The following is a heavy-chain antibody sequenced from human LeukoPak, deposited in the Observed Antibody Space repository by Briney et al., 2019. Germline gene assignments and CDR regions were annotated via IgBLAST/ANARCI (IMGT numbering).Heavy chain of an antibody. Sequence: GGSLRLSCAASGFSFRDFWMSWVRQSPGKGLEWVASINQGGSLKYYVDSVKGRFTISRDDAKSSLYVRMDSLRDEDTAVYYCARFGYSRCNLEYWGQGTLVTVSS. CDR3: ARFGYSRCNLEY. CDR1: GFSFRDFW. V-gene: IGHV3-7*01. CDR2: INQGGSLK. D-gene: IGHD5-12*01. J-gene: IGHJ4*02.